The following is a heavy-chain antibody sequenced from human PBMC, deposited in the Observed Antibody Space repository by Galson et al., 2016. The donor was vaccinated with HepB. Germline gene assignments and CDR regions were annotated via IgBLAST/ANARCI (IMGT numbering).Heavy chain of an antibody. V-gene: IGHV3-23*01. CDR3: AKVIGRDAYYYYGMDV. Sequence: SLRLSCAASGFTFSSYAMSWVRQAPGKGLEWVSAISGSGGSTYYADSVKGRFTISRDNSKNTLYLQMNSLRAEDTAVYYCAKVIGRDAYYYYGMDVWGQGTTVTVSS. D-gene: IGHD2/OR15-2a*01. CDR1: GFTFSSYA. J-gene: IGHJ6*02. CDR2: ISGSGGST.